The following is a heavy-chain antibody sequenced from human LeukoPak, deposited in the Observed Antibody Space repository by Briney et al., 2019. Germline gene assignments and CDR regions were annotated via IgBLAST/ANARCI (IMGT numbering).Heavy chain of an antibody. CDR3: ARVGALSSSWLLY. CDR2: IKQDGSEK. D-gene: IGHD6-13*01. Sequence: GGSLRLSCAASGFTFSSYWMSWVRQAPGKGLEWVANIKQDGSEKYYVDSVKGRFTISRDNAKNSLYLQMNSLRAEDTAVYYCARVGALSSSWLLYWGQGTLVTVSS. V-gene: IGHV3-7*01. CDR1: GFTFSSYW. J-gene: IGHJ4*02.